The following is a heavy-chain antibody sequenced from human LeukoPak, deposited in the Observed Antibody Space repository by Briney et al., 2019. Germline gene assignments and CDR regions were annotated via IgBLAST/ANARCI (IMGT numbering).Heavy chain of an antibody. Sequence: SETLSLTCAVYGGSFSGDYWSWIRQPPGKGLEWIGEINHSGSTNYNPSLKSRVTISVDTSKNQFSLKLSSVTAADTAVYYCASIAARPRYYYYGMDVWGQGTTVTVSS. D-gene: IGHD6-6*01. CDR2: INHSGST. J-gene: IGHJ6*02. CDR3: ASIAARPRYYYYGMDV. V-gene: IGHV4-34*01. CDR1: GGSFSGDY.